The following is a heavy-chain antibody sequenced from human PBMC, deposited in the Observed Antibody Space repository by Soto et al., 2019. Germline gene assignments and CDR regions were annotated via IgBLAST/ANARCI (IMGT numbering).Heavy chain of an antibody. CDR3: ARDRPHYGDWYYFDY. V-gene: IGHV1-18*01. CDR2: ISAYSGST. J-gene: IGHJ4*02. D-gene: IGHD4-17*01. Sequence: ASVKVSCKASGYTFTIYGISWVRQAPGQGLEWMGWISAYSGSTNYNPSLKSRVTISVDTSKNQFSLKLSSVTAADTAVYYCARDRPHYGDWYYFDYWGQGTLVTVSS. CDR1: GYTFTIYG.